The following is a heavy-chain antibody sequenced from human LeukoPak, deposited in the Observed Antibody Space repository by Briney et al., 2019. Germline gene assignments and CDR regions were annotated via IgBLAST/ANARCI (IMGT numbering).Heavy chain of an antibody. CDR1: GFTFSSYA. V-gene: IGHV3-30-3*01. D-gene: IGHD3-3*01. Sequence: GGSLRLSCAASGFTFSSYAMHWVRQAPGKGLEWVAVISYDGSNKYYADSVKGRFTISRDNSKNTLYLQMNSLRAEDTAVYYCVRGAIFGVVDIYGMDVWGQGTTVTVSS. CDR3: VRGAIFGVVDIYGMDV. CDR2: ISYDGSNK. J-gene: IGHJ6*02.